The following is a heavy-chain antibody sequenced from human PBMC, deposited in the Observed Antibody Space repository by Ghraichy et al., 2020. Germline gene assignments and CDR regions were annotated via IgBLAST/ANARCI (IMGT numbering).Heavy chain of an antibody. D-gene: IGHD6-19*01. CDR2: ISVDNGKT. J-gene: IGHJ4*02. Sequence: ASVKVSCQGSGYIFSNYGMSWVRQAPGQGLEWMGWISVDNGKTEYARKLQGRLTMTRDTSTSIVYMELTSLRSDDTAVYYCARDGTDSSGWSWALDHWGQGTLVTVSS. V-gene: IGHV1-18*01. CDR1: GYIFSNYG. CDR3: ARDGTDSSGWSWALDH.